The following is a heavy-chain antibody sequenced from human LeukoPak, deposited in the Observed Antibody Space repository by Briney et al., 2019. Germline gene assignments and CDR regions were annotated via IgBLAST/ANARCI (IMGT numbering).Heavy chain of an antibody. J-gene: IGHJ4*02. CDR2: LSGSGSSA. D-gene: IGHD3-9*01. CDR1: GFPFSTYA. CDR3: AKGLTNLGDD. Sequence: GSLSLSCAASGFPFSTYAMSWVRPAPGKGLEWVSGLSGSGSSAYYADSVKGRFTISRDNSKNTLYLQMNSLRPEDTAVYYCAKGLTNLGDDWGQGTLVTVSS. V-gene: IGHV3-23*01.